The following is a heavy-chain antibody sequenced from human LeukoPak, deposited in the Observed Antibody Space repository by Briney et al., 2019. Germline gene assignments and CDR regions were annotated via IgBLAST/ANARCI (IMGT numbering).Heavy chain of an antibody. Sequence: SETLSLTCIVSGGSISSYYWSWIRQPPGKGLEWIGYVYYSGSTNYNPSLKSRVTISVDTSKNQFPLKLSSVTAADTAAYYCARQEYYYDSSGYRAEYFQHWGQGTLVTVSS. CDR3: ARQEYYYDSSGYRAEYFQH. CDR2: VYYSGST. CDR1: GGSISSYY. J-gene: IGHJ1*01. D-gene: IGHD3-22*01. V-gene: IGHV4-59*08.